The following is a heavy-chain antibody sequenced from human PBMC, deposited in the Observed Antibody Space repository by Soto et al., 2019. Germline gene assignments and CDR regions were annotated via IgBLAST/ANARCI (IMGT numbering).Heavy chain of an antibody. CDR1: GGSFSGYY. Sequence: SETLSLTCAVYGGSFSGYYWSWIRQPPGKGLEWIGEINHSGSTNYNPSLKSRVTISVDTSKNQFSLKLSSVTAADTAVYYCARVAYSSGWHGRSYYYYYGMDVWGQGTTVTVSS. D-gene: IGHD6-19*01. J-gene: IGHJ6*02. CDR2: INHSGST. V-gene: IGHV4-34*01. CDR3: ARVAYSSGWHGRSYYYYYGMDV.